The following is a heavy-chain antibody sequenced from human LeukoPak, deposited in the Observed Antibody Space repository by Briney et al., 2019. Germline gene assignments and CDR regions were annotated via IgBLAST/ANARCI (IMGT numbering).Heavy chain of an antibody. J-gene: IGHJ4*02. D-gene: IGHD1-26*01. V-gene: IGHV3-33*06. Sequence: GRSLRLSCAASGFTFSDYGMHWVRQAPGKGLQWVAVIWYDGINEYYADSVKGRFTISRDNSKNTLYLQMNSLSAEDTALYYCAKPERSGSYSYYFDSWGQGTLVTVSS. CDR3: AKPERSGSYSYYFDS. CDR2: IWYDGINE. CDR1: GFTFSDYG.